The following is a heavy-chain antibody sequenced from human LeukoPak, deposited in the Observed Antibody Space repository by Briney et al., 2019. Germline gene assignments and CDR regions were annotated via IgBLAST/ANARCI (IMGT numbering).Heavy chain of an antibody. CDR2: ISPSGGST. D-gene: IGHD1-26*01. CDR3: ARDSGSYFDY. CDR1: GYTFTSNY. Sequence: GASVKVSCKAFGYTFTSNYMHWVRQAPGQGPEWMGVISPSGGSTTYAQKFQGRVTMTTDTSTSTAYMELRSLRSDDTAVYYCARDSGSYFDYWGQGTLVTVSS. J-gene: IGHJ4*02. V-gene: IGHV1-46*01.